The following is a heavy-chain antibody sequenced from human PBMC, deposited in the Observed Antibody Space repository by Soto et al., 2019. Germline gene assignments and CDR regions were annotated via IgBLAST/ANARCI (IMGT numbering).Heavy chain of an antibody. CDR1: GEYITNCSYY. CDR3: ARDGYYYDSSGYYLNGFDP. Sequence: SQTLSLTCSVCGEYITNCSYYCSWIRQHPGKGLEWIGYIYYSGSTHYSPSLKSRVTMSVDTSKNQFSLKLSSVTAADTAVYYCARDGYYYDSSGYYLNGFDPWGQGTLVTVSS. D-gene: IGHD3-22*01. J-gene: IGHJ5*02. CDR2: IYYSGST. V-gene: IGHV4-31*03.